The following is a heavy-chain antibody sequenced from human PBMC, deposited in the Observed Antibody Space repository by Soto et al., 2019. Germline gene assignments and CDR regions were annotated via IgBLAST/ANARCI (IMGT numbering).Heavy chain of an antibody. V-gene: IGHV4-59*01. CDR3: ARARTYYDFWSGHYYFDY. CDR2: IYYSGGT. J-gene: IGHJ4*02. D-gene: IGHD3-3*01. CDR1: GGSISSYY. Sequence: SETLSLTRTVSGGSISSYYWSWIRQPPGPGLEWIGYIYYSGGTNYNPSLKSRVTISVDTSKNQFSLKLSSVTAADTAVYYCARARTYYDFWSGHYYFDYWGQGTLVTVSS.